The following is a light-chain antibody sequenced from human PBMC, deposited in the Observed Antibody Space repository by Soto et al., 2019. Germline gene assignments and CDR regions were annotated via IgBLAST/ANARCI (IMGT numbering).Light chain of an antibody. CDR1: QTITNY. J-gene: IGKJ2*01. CDR2: AAS. CDR3: QQSYTTPHT. Sequence: DIQMTQSPSSLSASVGDRVTITCRASQTITNYLSWYQQKLGKAPNLLIYAASSLQSGVPSRFTGSGSGTHFTLTITSLQPEDFATYFCQQSYTTPHTFGQGTKLEIK. V-gene: IGKV1-39*01.